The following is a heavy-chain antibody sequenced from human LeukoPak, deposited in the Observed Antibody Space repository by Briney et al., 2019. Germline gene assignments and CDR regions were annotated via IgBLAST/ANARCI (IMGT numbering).Heavy chain of an antibody. V-gene: IGHV4-59*11. J-gene: IGHJ3*02. Sequence: SETLSLTCTVSRGSISSHYWNWIRQPPRKGLEGIGYIYHSGSAHYNPPLKNPLTLSVGTSKNQFTLKLSSATAADSAVYYCASETTVVTPVRSDVFDICGQGTIIIV. CDR2: IYHSGSA. CDR3: ASETTVVTPVRSDVFDI. CDR1: RGSISSHY. D-gene: IGHD4-23*01.